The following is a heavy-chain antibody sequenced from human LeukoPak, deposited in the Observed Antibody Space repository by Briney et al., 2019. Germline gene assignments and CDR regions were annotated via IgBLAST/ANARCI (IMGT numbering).Heavy chain of an antibody. V-gene: IGHV4-34*01. CDR2: INHSGST. J-gene: IGHJ6*02. D-gene: IGHD2-2*01. CDR3: ARGAVPAKLHYYGMDV. CDR1: GGSFSCYY. Sequence: SETLSLTCAVYGGSFSCYYWSWIRQPPGKGLEWIWEINHSGSTNYNPSLKSRVTISVDTSKNQFSLKLSSVTAADTAVYYCARGAVPAKLHYYGMDVWGQGTTVTVSS.